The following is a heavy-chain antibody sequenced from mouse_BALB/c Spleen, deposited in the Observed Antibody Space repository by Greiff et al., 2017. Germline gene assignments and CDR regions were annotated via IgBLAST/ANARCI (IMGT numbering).Heavy chain of an antibody. J-gene: IGHJ2*01. Sequence: LVKTGASVKISCKASGYSFTGYYMHWVKQSHGKSLEWIGYISCYNGATSYNQKFKGKATFTVDTSSSTAYMQFNGLTSEDSAVYYCARDYGSSYGNDYWGQGTTLTVSS. CDR1: GYSFTGYY. D-gene: IGHD1-1*01. CDR3: ARDYGSSYGNDY. V-gene: IGHV1S34*01. CDR2: ISCYNGAT.